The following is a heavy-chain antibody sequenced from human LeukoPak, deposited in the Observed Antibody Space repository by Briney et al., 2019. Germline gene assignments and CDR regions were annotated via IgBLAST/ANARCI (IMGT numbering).Heavy chain of an antibody. CDR3: ARARNSGLDF. CDR1: GGSISSDGYY. D-gene: IGHD4-23*01. V-gene: IGHV4-31*03. Sequence: SQTLSLTCTVSGGSISSDGYYWTWIRQHPGKGLEWIGYICYSGSSYYNPSLKSRVTISVDTSENQFSLKLSSVTAADTAVYYCARARNSGLDFWGQGTLVTVSS. J-gene: IGHJ4*02. CDR2: ICYSGSS.